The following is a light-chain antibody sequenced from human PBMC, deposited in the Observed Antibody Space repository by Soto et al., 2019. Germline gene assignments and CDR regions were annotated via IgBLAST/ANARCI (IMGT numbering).Light chain of an antibody. CDR3: QQYSTLPHT. CDR1: QTVTNSF. CDR2: GIS. Sequence: ENVLTQSPGPLSLSPGERATLSCRASQTVTNSFFAWYQQKPGKPPRLLIHGISSRATGIPDRFSGSGSGTDFTLTISRLEPEDFVVYYCQQYSTLPHTFGRGTKLEV. J-gene: IGKJ2*01. V-gene: IGKV3-20*01.